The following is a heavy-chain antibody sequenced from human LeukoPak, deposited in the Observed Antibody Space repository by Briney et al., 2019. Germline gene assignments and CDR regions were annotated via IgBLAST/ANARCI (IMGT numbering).Heavy chain of an antibody. CDR1: GGTFSSYA. J-gene: IGHJ4*02. CDR2: IIPIFGTA. Sequence: SVKVFCKASGGTFSSYAISWVRQAPGQGLEWMGGIIPIFGTANYAQKFQGRVTITADESTSTAYMELSSLRSEDTAVYYCAREHDSSGYTYDYWGQGTLVTVSS. D-gene: IGHD3-22*01. CDR3: AREHDSSGYTYDY. V-gene: IGHV1-69*13.